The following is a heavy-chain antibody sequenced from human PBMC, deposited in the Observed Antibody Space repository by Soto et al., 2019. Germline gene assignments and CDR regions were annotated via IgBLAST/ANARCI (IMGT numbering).Heavy chain of an antibody. CDR2: ISGSGGST. V-gene: IGHV3-23*01. D-gene: IGHD4-17*01. CDR1: GFTFSSYA. Sequence: PGGSLRLSCAASGFTFSSYAMSWVRQAPGKGLEWVSAISGSGGSTYYADSVKGRFTISRDNSKNTLYLQMNSLRAEDTAVYYCAKDHDYGDYGTRPYMDVWGKGTTVTVSS. CDR3: AKDHDYGDYGTRPYMDV. J-gene: IGHJ6*03.